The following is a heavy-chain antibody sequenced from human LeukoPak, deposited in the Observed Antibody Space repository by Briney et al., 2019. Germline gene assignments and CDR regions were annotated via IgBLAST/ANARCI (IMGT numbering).Heavy chain of an antibody. Sequence: SETLSLTCAVYGGSFSGYYWSWIRQPPGKGLEWIGRIYSSGSTDYNPSLKSRVTMSVDTSKNQFSLNLTSVTAADSAVYYCARARGRLLLIDYWGQGTLVTVSS. CDR2: IYSSGST. J-gene: IGHJ4*02. D-gene: IGHD2-15*01. CDR1: GGSFSGYY. CDR3: ARARGRLLLIDY. V-gene: IGHV4-59*10.